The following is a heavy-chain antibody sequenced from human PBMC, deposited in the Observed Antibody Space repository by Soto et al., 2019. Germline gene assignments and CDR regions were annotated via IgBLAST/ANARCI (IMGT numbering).Heavy chain of an antibody. J-gene: IGHJ4*02. Sequence: GESLKISCKGSGYSFTSYWIGWVRQMPGKGLEWMGIIYPGDSDTRYSPSFQGQVTISADKSISTAYLQWSSLKASDTAMYYCARTPLHLGELSLYHVDYWGQGTLVTVSS. CDR3: ARTPLHLGELSLYHVDY. CDR2: IYPGDSDT. D-gene: IGHD3-16*02. V-gene: IGHV5-51*01. CDR1: GYSFTSYW.